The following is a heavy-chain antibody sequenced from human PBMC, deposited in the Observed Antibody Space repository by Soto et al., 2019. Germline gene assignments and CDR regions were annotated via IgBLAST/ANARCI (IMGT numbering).Heavy chain of an antibody. J-gene: IGHJ4*02. CDR1: GFSLRSSGMG. CDR2: IYWDDDK. D-gene: IGHD2-21*01. V-gene: IGHV2-5*02. Sequence: QITLKESGPTLVKPTQTLTLTCTFSGFSLRSSGMGVGWIRQPPGKALEWLALIYWDDDKYYSTSLKSRLTIAKGTSKNQGVHAMTNVDPVDAATYYCAPTGSGGENSWGYWGQGTLVTVSS. CDR3: APTGSGGENSWGY.